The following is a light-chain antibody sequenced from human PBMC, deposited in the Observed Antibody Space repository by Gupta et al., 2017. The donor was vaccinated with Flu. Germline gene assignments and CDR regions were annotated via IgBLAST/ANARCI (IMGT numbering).Light chain of an antibody. CDR1: QLGTKY. CDR3: QKWDSGTRGCV. J-gene: IGLJ3*02. CDR2: QDS. V-gene: IGLV3-1*01. Sequence: PPSLSVSPGQTVSITCSGDQLGTKYVCWYQQKPGQAPVVVIHQDSKRPSGIPERFSASNSGNTATLSISGTQALDEADDYCQKWDSGTRGCVFGGGTKMTVL.